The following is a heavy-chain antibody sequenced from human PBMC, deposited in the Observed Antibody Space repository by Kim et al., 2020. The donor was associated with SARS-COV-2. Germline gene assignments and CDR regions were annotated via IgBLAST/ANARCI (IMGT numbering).Heavy chain of an antibody. V-gene: IGHV4-59*01. D-gene: IGHD5-18*01. Sequence: YRKSRVTISVDTSKNQFSLKLSSVTAADTAVYYCARDSGVGPYSYGPLGYWGQGTLVTVSS. CDR3: ARDSGVGPYSYGPLGY. J-gene: IGHJ4*02.